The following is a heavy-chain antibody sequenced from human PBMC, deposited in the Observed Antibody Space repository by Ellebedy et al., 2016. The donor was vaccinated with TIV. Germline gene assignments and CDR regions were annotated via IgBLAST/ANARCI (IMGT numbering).Heavy chain of an antibody. CDR2: IYPGDSDT. CDR3: ARHGSGAVSMDV. Sequence: GGSLRLSXKVSGYTFTSYWIGWVRQMPGKGLEWMGIIYPGDSDTRYSTSCQGQVTISADKSISTAYLQWRSLKASDTAMYYCARHGSGAVSMDVWGQGTTVTVSS. V-gene: IGHV5-51*01. J-gene: IGHJ6*02. D-gene: IGHD3-10*01. CDR1: GYTFTSYW.